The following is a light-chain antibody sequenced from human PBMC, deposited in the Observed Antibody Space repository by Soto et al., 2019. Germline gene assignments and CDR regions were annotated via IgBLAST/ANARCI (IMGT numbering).Light chain of an antibody. J-gene: IGLJ3*02. Sequence: QSALTQPASVSGSPGQSITISCTGTSSDVGAYNSVSWYQQPAGKVPKLMIFEVSNRPSGVSDRFSGSKSVNTASLTISGLQPEDEGDYYCASYTRSSTWVFGGGTKLTVL. CDR3: ASYTRSSTWV. CDR1: SSDVGAYNS. V-gene: IGLV2-14*01. CDR2: EVS.